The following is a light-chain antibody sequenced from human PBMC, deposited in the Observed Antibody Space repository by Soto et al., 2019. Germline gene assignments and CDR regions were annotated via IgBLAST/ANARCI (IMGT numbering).Light chain of an antibody. V-gene: IGKV3-11*01. CDR1: QSVSSY. CDR2: DAS. J-gene: IGKJ5*01. CDR3: QQRSNWPPIT. Sequence: ETVLTRSPATLSLSPGERATLSCRASQSVSSYLAWYQQQPGQAPRLLIYDASNRATGIPARFSGSGSGTDFTLTISSLEPEDFAVYDGQQRSNWPPITFGQGTRLESK.